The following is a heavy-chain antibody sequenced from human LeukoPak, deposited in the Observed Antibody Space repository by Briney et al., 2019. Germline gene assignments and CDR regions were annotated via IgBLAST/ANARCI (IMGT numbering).Heavy chain of an antibody. CDR2: IYSSGST. Sequence: PSETLSLTCTVSGGSINTYYWNWIRQPPGKGLEWIGYIYSSGSTYYNPSLKSRLIMSVDTSKNQFSLKLSSVTAADTAVYYCARSIAAAGSEDYWGQGTLVTVSS. J-gene: IGHJ4*02. CDR1: GGSINTYY. CDR3: ARSIAAAGSEDY. D-gene: IGHD6-13*01. V-gene: IGHV4-4*08.